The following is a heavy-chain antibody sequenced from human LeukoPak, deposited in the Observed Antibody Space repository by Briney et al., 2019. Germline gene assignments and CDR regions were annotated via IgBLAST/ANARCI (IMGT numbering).Heavy chain of an antibody. Sequence: SETLSLTCTVSGGSISSYYWSWIRQPPGKGLEWIGYTYCSGSTNYNTSLKSRITISVDTSKNQFSLKLSSVTAADTAVYHCARGVAPRPVYWGQGTLVTVSS. J-gene: IGHJ4*02. D-gene: IGHD6-6*01. CDR1: GGSISSYY. V-gene: IGHV4-59*01. CDR2: TYCSGST. CDR3: ARGVAPRPVY.